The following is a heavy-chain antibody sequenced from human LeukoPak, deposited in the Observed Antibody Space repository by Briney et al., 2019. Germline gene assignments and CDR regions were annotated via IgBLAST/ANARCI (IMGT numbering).Heavy chain of an antibody. CDR2: INHSGST. D-gene: IGHD4-11*01. J-gene: IGHJ4*02. CDR1: GGSFSGYY. V-gene: IGHV4-34*01. Sequence: SETLSLTCAVYGGSFSGYYWSWIRQPPGKGLEWIGEINHSGSTNYNPSLKSRVTISVDTSKNQFSLKLSSVTAADTAVYYCAREPVTTYYFDYWGQGTLVTVSS. CDR3: AREPVTTYYFDY.